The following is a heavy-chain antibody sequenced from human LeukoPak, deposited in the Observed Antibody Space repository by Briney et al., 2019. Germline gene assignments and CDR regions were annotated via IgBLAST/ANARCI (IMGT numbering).Heavy chain of an antibody. CDR1: GYTFTGYY. Sequence: GSVKVSCKASGYTFTGYYMHWGRQAPGQGLEWMGWINPNSGGTNYAQKFQGWVTMTRDTSISTAYMELSRLRSDDTAVYYCARTAGRYCSGGSCYGWAFDIWGQGTMVTVSS. D-gene: IGHD2-15*01. CDR3: ARTAGRYCSGGSCYGWAFDI. V-gene: IGHV1-2*04. CDR2: INPNSGGT. J-gene: IGHJ3*02.